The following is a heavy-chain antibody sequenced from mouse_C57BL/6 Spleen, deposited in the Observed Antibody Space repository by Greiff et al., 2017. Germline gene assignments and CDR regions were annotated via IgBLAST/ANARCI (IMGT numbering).Heavy chain of an antibody. CDR2: ISYDGSN. J-gene: IGHJ1*03. D-gene: IGHD3-3*01. CDR1: GYSITSGYY. Sequence: EVQLQQSGPGLVKPSQSLSLTCSVTGYSITSGYYWNWIRQFPGNKLEWMGYISYDGSNNYNPSLKNRISITRDTSKNQFFLKLNSVTTEDTATYYCARAGLGDGYFDVWGTGTTVTVSS. CDR3: ARAGLGDGYFDV. V-gene: IGHV3-6*01.